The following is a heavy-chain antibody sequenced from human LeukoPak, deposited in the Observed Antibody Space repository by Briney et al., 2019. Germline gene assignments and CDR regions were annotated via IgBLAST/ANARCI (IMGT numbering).Heavy chain of an antibody. D-gene: IGHD3-22*01. CDR3: ARDLGQYYDTSDNWFDP. J-gene: IGHJ5*02. Sequence: PGGSLRLSCAASGFTFSSYGMHWVRQAPGKGLEWVAFIRHDGSNKYYADSVKGRFTISRDNAKNTLNLQMNSLRAEDTAVYYCARDLGQYYDTSDNWFDPWGQGTLVTVSS. CDR2: IRHDGSNK. CDR1: GFTFSSYG. V-gene: IGHV3-30*02.